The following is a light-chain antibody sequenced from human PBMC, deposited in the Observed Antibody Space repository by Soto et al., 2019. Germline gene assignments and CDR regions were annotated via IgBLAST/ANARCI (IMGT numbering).Light chain of an antibody. CDR1: QDINDY. Sequence: EIQMTQSPSSLSASLGDRVTITCQASQDINDYSNWYQQKPGKAPMLLLYGASCLEVGVPLRFSGSGAGTNFTVTIISPQSEDVATYYCQQYDSLPYTFGHGTTLEIK. J-gene: IGKJ2*01. CDR3: QQYDSLPYT. V-gene: IGKV1-33*01. CDR2: GAS.